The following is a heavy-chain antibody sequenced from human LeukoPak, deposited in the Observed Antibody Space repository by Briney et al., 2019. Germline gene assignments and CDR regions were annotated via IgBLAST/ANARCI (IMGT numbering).Heavy chain of an antibody. CDR1: GYTFTGYY. J-gene: IGHJ4*02. V-gene: IGHV1-2*02. Sequence: GASVKVSCKASGYTFTGYYMHWVRQAPGRGLEWMGWINPNSGGTNYAQKFQGRVTMTRDTSISTAYMELSRLRSDDTAVYYCARDRWGLYYFDYWGQGTLVTVSS. D-gene: IGHD3-16*01. CDR3: ARDRWGLYYFDY. CDR2: INPNSGGT.